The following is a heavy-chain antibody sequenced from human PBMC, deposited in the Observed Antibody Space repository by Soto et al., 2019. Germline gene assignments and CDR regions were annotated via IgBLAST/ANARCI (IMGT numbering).Heavy chain of an antibody. CDR2: IIPIFGTA. Sequence: SVKVSCKASGGTFSGYAVSWVRQAPGQGLEWMGGIIPIFGTANYAQKFQGRVTVTADKSTSTAYMELSSLRPEATAVYYCARGANCYDSSAYYYRSDP. V-gene: IGHV1-69*06. D-gene: IGHD3-22*01. CDR1: GGTFSGYA. J-gene: IGHJ5*02. CDR3: ARGANCYDSSAYYYRSDP.